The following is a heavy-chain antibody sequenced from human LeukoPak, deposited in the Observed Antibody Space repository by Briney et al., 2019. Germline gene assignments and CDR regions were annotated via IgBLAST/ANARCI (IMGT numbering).Heavy chain of an antibody. Sequence: PGESLKISCKGSGYSFTSYWIGWVRQMPGKGLERMGIIYPGDSDTRYSPSFQGQVTISADKSIRTAYLQWSSLKASDTAIYYCARHHDCGDYGCFDYWGQGTLVTVSS. J-gene: IGHJ4*02. V-gene: IGHV5-51*01. CDR3: ARHHDCGDYGCFDY. D-gene: IGHD4-17*01. CDR1: GYSFTSYW. CDR2: IYPGDSDT.